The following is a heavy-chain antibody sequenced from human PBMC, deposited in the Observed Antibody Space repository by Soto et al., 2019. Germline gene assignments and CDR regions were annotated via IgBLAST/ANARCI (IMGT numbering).Heavy chain of an antibody. V-gene: IGHV4-34*01. Sequence: PSETLSLTCAVYGGSFSGYYWSWIRQPPGKGLEWIGEINHSGSTNYNPSLKSRVTISVDTSKNQFSLKLKSVTAADTAVFYCAGLFPYVSSGYHLNDLGQGTLVTVSS. J-gene: IGHJ4*02. CDR1: GGSFSGYY. CDR2: INHSGST. CDR3: AGLFPYVSSGYHLND. D-gene: IGHD3-22*01.